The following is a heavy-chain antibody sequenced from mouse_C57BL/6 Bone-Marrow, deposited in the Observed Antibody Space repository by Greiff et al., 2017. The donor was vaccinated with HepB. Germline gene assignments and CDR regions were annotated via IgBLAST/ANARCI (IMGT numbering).Heavy chain of an antibody. Sequence: EVQRVESGPGLVKPSQSLSLTCSVTGYSITSGYYWNWIRQFPGNKLEWMGYISYDGSNNYNPSLKNRISITRDTSKNQFFLKLNSVTTEDTATYYCARDDYDGGPAMDYWGQGTSVTVSS. V-gene: IGHV3-6*01. CDR3: ARDDYDGGPAMDY. CDR2: ISYDGSN. D-gene: IGHD2-4*01. CDR1: GYSITSGYY. J-gene: IGHJ4*01.